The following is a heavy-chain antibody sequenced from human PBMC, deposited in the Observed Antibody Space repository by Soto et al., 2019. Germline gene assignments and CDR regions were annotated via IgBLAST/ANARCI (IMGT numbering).Heavy chain of an antibody. Sequence: GGSLRLSCAASGFTFSSYSMNWVRQAPGKGLEWVSYISSSSSTIYYADSVKGRYTISRDNAKNSLYLQMNSLRDEDTAVYYWARGEGGIAVAGPKTIASYYYGRDVRGQGPTVTV. CDR1: GFTFSSYS. J-gene: IGHJ6*02. CDR3: ARGEGGIAVAGPKTIASYYYGRDV. CDR2: ISSSSSTI. V-gene: IGHV3-48*02. D-gene: IGHD6-19*01.